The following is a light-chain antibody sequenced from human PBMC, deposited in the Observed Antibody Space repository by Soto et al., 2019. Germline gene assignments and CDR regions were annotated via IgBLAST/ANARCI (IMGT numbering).Light chain of an antibody. Sequence: DIVMTQSPDSLAVSLGDRATINCKSSQNILYSSNNKNYLAWYQQKPGQPPKLLISCASTRESGVPDRFSGSGSGTDFTLTISSLQAEDVALYYFQQYYSSPLTFGGGAKVEIK. V-gene: IGKV4-1*01. J-gene: IGKJ4*01. CDR3: QQYYSSPLT. CDR2: CAS. CDR1: QNILYSSNNKNY.